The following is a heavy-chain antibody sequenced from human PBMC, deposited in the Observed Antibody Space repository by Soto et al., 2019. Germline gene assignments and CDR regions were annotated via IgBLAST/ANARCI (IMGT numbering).Heavy chain of an antibody. CDR2: IYYSGST. CDR1: GGSVSSGSNY. Sequence: SETLSLTCTVSGGSVSSGSNYWSWIRQPPGKGLEWIGYIYYSGSTNYNPSLKSRVTISVDTSKNQFSLKLSSVTAADTAVYYCARGPYSSSSVYYYGMDVWGQGTTVTVSS. D-gene: IGHD6-6*01. CDR3: ARGPYSSSSVYYYGMDV. J-gene: IGHJ6*02. V-gene: IGHV4-61*01.